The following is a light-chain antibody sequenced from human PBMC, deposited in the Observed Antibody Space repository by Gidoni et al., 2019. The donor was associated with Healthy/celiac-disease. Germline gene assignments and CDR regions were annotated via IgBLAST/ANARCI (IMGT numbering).Light chain of an antibody. CDR2: AAS. CDR1: QGISSY. CDR3: QQYYSYPYT. V-gene: IGKV1-8*01. Sequence: AIRMTQSPSSFSASTGARVTIPCRASQGISSYLAWYQQKPGKAPKRLIYAASTLQSGVPSRFSGSGSGTDFTLTISCLQSEDFATYYWQQYYSYPYTFGQGTKLEIK. J-gene: IGKJ2*01.